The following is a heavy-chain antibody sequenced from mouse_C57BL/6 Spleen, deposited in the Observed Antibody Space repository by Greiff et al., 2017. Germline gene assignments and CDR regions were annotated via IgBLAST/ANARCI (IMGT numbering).Heavy chain of an antibody. V-gene: IGHV6-3*01. D-gene: IGHD2-1*01. CDR3: TADGNYVAY. Sequence: EVKLMESGGGLVQPGGSMKLSCVASGFTFSNYWMNWVRQSPEKGLEWVAQIRLKSDNYATHYAESVKGRFTISRDDSKSSVYLQMNNLRAEDTGIYYCTADGNYVAYWGQGTTLTVSS. CDR1: GFTFSNYW. CDR2: IRLKSDNYAT. J-gene: IGHJ2*01.